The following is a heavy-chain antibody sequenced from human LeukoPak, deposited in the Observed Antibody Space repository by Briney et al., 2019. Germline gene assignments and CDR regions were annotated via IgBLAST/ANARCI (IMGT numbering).Heavy chain of an antibody. Sequence: GRSLRLSCAASGFTFTDYGMHWVRQAPGKGLEWVAVVWYDGNEKRYADSVKGRFTISRDNSRNTHYLQMNSLTVEDTAVYYCAKSRGDRERWLHLDSWGQGTLVTVSS. CDR2: VWYDGNEK. D-gene: IGHD5-24*01. V-gene: IGHV3-33*06. CDR1: GFTFTDYG. CDR3: AKSRGDRERWLHLDS. J-gene: IGHJ4*02.